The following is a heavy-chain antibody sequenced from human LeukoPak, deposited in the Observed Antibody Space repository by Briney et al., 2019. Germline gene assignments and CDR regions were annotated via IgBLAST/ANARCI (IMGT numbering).Heavy chain of an antibody. CDR2: IYSGGST. V-gene: IGHV3-66*01. Sequence: GGSLRLSCAASGFTVSSSYMNWVRQAPGKGLEWISVIYSGGSTYYADFVKGRFTISRDNSKNTLYLQMNSLRAEDTAVYYCARDSNFDWFDPWGQGTLVTVSS. D-gene: IGHD1-7*01. CDR1: GFTVSSSY. J-gene: IGHJ5*02. CDR3: ARDSNFDWFDP.